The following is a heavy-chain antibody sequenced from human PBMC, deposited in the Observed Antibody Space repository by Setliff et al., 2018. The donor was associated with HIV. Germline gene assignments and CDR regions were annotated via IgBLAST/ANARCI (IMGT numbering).Heavy chain of an antibody. CDR2: IYYSGST. CDR1: GGSISSYY. V-gene: IGHV4-59*01. D-gene: IGHD2-15*01. J-gene: IGHJ3*02. CDR3: ARNPCSGGSCPDAFDI. Sequence: SETLSLTCTVSGGSISSYYWSWIRQPPGKGLEWIGYIYYSGSTNYNPSPKSRVTISVDTSKNQFSLKLSSVTAADTAVHYCARNPCSGGSCPDAFDIWGQGTMVTVSS.